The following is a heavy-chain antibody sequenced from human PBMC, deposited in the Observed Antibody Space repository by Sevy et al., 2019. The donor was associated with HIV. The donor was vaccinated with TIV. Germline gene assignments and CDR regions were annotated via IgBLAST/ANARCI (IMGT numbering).Heavy chain of an antibody. V-gene: IGHV3-13*01. J-gene: IGHJ2*01. Sequence: GGSLRLSCAASGFTFTDYDMHWVRQGSGRGLEWASGISPVDDTNYPDFLKGRFTISRENAKKSLFLQINSLRAEDTAVYYCVRAGGTFDSYWYFDLWGRGTLVTVSS. CDR2: ISPVDDT. CDR1: GFTFTDYD. D-gene: IGHD1-26*01. CDR3: VRAGGTFDSYWYFDL.